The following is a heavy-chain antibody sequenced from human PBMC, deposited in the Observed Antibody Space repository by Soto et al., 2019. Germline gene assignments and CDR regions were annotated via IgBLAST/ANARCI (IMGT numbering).Heavy chain of an antibody. D-gene: IGHD3-16*01. Sequence: QVQLQESGPGLVKPSGTLSLTCAVSGGSIISSHWWSWVRQPPGKGLEWIGEIYHSGSTNYNPSLKSLVTISVDKSKNPFSLKMRSVTAAATAVYYGASSGGGEDYWGQGTLVTVSS. CDR1: GGSIISSHW. CDR3: ASSGGGEDY. CDR2: IYHSGST. V-gene: IGHV4-4*02. J-gene: IGHJ4*02.